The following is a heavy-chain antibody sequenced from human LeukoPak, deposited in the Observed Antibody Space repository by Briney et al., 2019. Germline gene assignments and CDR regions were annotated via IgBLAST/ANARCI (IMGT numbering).Heavy chain of an antibody. CDR2: ITSSSSYI. J-gene: IGHJ4*02. CDR3: ASSRYDSSGYYGIIVY. CDR1: GFTFSSYS. V-gene: IGHV3-21*01. Sequence: PGGSLRLSCAASGFTFSSYSMNWVRQAPGKGLEWVSSITSSSSYIYYADSVKGRFTISRDNAKNSLYLQMNSLRAEDTAVYYCASSRYDSSGYYGIIVYWGQGTLVTVSS. D-gene: IGHD3-22*01.